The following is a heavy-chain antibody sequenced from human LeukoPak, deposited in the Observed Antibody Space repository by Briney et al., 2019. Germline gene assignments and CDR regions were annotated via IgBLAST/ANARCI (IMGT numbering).Heavy chain of an antibody. CDR1: AGSISNYY. Sequence: SETLSLTCTVSAGSISNYYWSWIRQPPGKGLEWIGYIYYSGSTNYNPSLKSRVTISVDTSKNQFSLKLSSVTAADTAVYYCARSFNDFLFDYWGQGTLVTVSS. CDR2: IYYSGST. D-gene: IGHD5/OR15-5a*01. CDR3: ARSFNDFLFDY. J-gene: IGHJ4*02. V-gene: IGHV4-59*01.